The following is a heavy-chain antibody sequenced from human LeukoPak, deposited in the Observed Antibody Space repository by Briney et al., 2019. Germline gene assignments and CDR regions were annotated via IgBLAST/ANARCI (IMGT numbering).Heavy chain of an antibody. D-gene: IGHD3-3*01. CDR2: IRSKTNNYAT. V-gene: IGHV3-73*01. CDR3: TRRDGDSLDV. J-gene: IGHJ6*02. CDR1: GFIFSGSS. Sequence: GGSLKLSCAASGFIFSGSSMHWVRQASGKGLEWVGRIRSKTNNYATAYAASVKGRFTISRDDSENTAYLQMNSLKSEDTAVYYCTRRDGDSLDVWGQGTTVTVSS.